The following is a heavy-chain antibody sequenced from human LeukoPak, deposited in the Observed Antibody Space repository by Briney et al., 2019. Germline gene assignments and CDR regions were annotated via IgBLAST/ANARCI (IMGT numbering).Heavy chain of an antibody. V-gene: IGHV4-4*02. CDR1: GGSISSNNW. D-gene: IGHD1-26*01. Sequence: SETLSLTCAVSGGSISSNNWWSWVRQPPGKGLEWIGEIFHSGSTNYNPSLKSRVTISIDASKNQFSLRLTSVTAADTAVYYCTRGGELMNYWGQGILVTVSS. CDR2: IFHSGST. J-gene: IGHJ4*02. CDR3: TRGGELMNY.